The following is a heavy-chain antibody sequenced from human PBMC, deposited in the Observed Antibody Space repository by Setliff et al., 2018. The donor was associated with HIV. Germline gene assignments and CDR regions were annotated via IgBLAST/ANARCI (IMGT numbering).Heavy chain of an antibody. D-gene: IGHD3-10*01. CDR3: ARGKGVGGVIITGGLDV. CDR2: MNPNSGVS. CDR1: GHTFTNYD. V-gene: IGHV1-8*01. Sequence: ASVKVSCKPPGHTFTNYDIHWMRRAPGQGLEWMGWMNPNSGVSGYALKFHDRVTMTRDTSITTLYMELSSLTSEDTAVYYCARGKGVGGVIITGGLDVWGQGTTVTVYS. J-gene: IGHJ6*02.